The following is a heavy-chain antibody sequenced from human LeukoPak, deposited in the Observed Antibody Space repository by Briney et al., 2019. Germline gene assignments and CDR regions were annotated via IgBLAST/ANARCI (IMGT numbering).Heavy chain of an antibody. CDR3: AKEGYYYDSSGYYHDAFDI. CDR1: GFTFSSYA. CDR2: ISGSGGST. Sequence: GGSLRLSCAASGFTFSSYAMSWVRQAPGKGLEWVSAISGSGGSTYYADSVKGRFTISRDNSKNTLYLQMNSLRAEDTAVYYCAKEGYYYDSSGYYHDAFDIWGQGTMVTVSS. D-gene: IGHD3-22*01. V-gene: IGHV3-23*01. J-gene: IGHJ3*02.